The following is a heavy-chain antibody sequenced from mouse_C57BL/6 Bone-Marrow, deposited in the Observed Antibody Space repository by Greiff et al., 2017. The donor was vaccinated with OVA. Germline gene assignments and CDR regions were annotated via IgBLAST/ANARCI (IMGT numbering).Heavy chain of an antibody. V-gene: IGHV5-6*01. CDR2: ISSGGSYT. Sequence: EVMLVESGGDLVKPGGSLKLSCAASGFTFSSYGMSWVRQTPVKRLEWVATISSGGSYTYYPDSVKGRFTISRDNAKNPLYLHLRSLKSEDTAMYYCAREGVAYWGQGTLVTVSA. J-gene: IGHJ3*01. CDR1: GFTFSSYG. CDR3: AREGVAY.